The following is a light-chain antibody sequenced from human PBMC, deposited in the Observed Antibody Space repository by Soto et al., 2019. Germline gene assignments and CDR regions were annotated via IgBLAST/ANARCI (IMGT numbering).Light chain of an antibody. Sequence: DFQMTQSPSTLSASVGDRVSINCRASQSISAWLAWYQQKPGKAPRLLIYKASTLEIGVPSRFSGSGSGTEFTLTISSLQPDDVATYYCQQYNDYSWTFGQGTKVDIK. CDR2: KAS. V-gene: IGKV1-5*03. CDR3: QQYNDYSWT. CDR1: QSISAW. J-gene: IGKJ1*01.